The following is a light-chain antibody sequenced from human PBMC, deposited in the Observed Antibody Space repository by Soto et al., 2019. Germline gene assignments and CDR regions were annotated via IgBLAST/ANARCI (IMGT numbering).Light chain of an antibody. CDR1: QSSSDT. CDR2: GAS. J-gene: IGKJ1*01. Sequence: EIVMTQSPATLSVSPWGRATLSCRASQSSSDTLAWYQQKPGQAPRLLIYGASKRATGFPARFSGSGSGTDVTLTSSSLQSEDVAVYYCQQYNNWPWTFGQGTKVDIK. V-gene: IGKV3-15*01. CDR3: QQYNNWPWT.